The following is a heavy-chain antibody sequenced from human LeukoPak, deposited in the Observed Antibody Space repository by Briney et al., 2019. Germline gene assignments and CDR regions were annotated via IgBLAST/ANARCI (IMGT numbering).Heavy chain of an antibody. Sequence: PGGSLRLSCVASGFTFSNYAMSWVRQAPGKGLEWVSAIRGSGGGTYYADSVKGRFTISRDNSKNTLYLQMNSLRDEDTALYYCAKAGIGVVGYFDYWGQGTLVTVSS. V-gene: IGHV3-23*01. CDR2: IRGSGGGT. CDR1: GFTFSNYA. D-gene: IGHD6-19*01. CDR3: AKAGIGVVGYFDY. J-gene: IGHJ4*02.